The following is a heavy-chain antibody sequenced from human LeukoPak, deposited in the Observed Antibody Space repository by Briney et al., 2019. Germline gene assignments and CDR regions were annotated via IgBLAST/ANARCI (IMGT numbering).Heavy chain of an antibody. D-gene: IGHD6-6*01. CDR1: GGSLGRSNFY. CDR3: ARNLIENSRSSGFDS. CDR2: ISASERP. Sequence: PSETLSLTCLVSGGSLGRSNFYWHWVRQPPGKGLEWIGSISASERPSYNPSLKRRATISVDTSNNQFSLKVTSVTAADTAVYYCARNLIENSRSSGFDSWGQGTLVTVSS. V-gene: IGHV4-39*07. J-gene: IGHJ4*02.